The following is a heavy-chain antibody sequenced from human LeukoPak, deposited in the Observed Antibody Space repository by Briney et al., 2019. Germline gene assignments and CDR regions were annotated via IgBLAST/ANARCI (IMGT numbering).Heavy chain of an antibody. CDR3: ARGGSIAVAGTGGYFDY. V-gene: IGHV3-30-3*01. CDR2: ISYDGSNK. J-gene: IGHJ4*02. D-gene: IGHD6-19*01. Sequence: GGSLRLSCAASGFTFSSYAMHWVRQAPGKGLEWVAVISYDGSNKYYADSVKGRFTISRDNSKNTLYLQMNSLRAEDTAVYYCARGGSIAVAGTGGYFDYWGQGTLVTVSS. CDR1: GFTFSSYA.